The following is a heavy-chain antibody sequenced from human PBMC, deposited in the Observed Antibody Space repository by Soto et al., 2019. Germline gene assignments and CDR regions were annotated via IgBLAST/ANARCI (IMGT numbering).Heavy chain of an antibody. J-gene: IGHJ5*02. D-gene: IGHD3-10*02. CDR2: ISAYNGNT. CDR1: GYTFTSYG. V-gene: IGHV1-18*01. CDR3: GRDQSGTGYYVDWFDP. Sequence: ASVKVSCKASGYTFTSYGISWVRQAPGQGLEWMGWISAYNGNTYYAEKLEGRVTITRDTFTTTVNMELTSLTSEDTAVYYCGRDQSGTGYYVDWFDPWGQGTLVTVSS.